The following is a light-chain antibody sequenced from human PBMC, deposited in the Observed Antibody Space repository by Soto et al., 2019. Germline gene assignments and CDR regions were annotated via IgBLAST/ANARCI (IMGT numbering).Light chain of an antibody. CDR1: SFNIGSNT. J-gene: IGLJ7*01. CDR2: SNS. CDR3: AALDDSLKEPV. V-gene: IGLV1-44*01. Sequence: QSVLTQPPSASGTPVQRVTISCSGSSFNIGSNTVNWYQQLPGTAPKLLIYSNSQRPSGVPDRFSGSKSGTAASLAISGLQSEYEADYYCAALDDSLKEPVFGGGTQLTVL.